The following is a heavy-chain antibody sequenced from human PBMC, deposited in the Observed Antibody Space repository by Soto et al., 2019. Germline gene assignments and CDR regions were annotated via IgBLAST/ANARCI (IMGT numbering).Heavy chain of an antibody. D-gene: IGHD3-10*01. CDR2: LSGGGGST. J-gene: IGHJ4*02. V-gene: IGHV3-23*01. CDR1: GFTFTTYA. Sequence: PGGSQRLSCAASGFTFTTYAMSWVRQAPGKGLEWVSGLSGGGGSTYYADSVKGRFTISRDNSKNTLYLQMNSLRAEDTAVYYCARSVPLSPGAFDYWGQGTLVTVSS. CDR3: ARSVPLSPGAFDY.